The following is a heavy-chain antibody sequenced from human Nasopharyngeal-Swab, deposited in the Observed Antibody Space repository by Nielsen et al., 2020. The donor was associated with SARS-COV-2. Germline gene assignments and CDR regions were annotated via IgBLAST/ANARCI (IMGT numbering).Heavy chain of an antibody. CDR1: GFTLSSFW. D-gene: IGHD6-13*01. Sequence: GESLKISCAASGFTLSSFWMTWVRQAPGKGLEWVANIKQDGSETYYVDSVKGRFTISRDNAKNSLHLQMNSLRADDTAVYYCARLSGSSWDFDLWGRGTLVTVSS. V-gene: IGHV3-7*01. CDR2: IKQDGSET. CDR3: ARLSGSSWDFDL. J-gene: IGHJ2*01.